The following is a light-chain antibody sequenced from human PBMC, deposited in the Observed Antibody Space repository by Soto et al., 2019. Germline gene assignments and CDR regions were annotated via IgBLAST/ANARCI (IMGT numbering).Light chain of an antibody. CDR2: DAS. CDR1: QSVSSY. V-gene: IGKV3-11*01. CDR3: QQRSKWRT. Sequence: EIVLTQSPATLSLSPGERATLSCRASQSVSSYLAWYQLKPGQAPRLLIYDASNRATGIPARFSGSGFGTDYTLTISSLEPEDFAVYYCQQRSKWRTFGQGSKV. J-gene: IGKJ1*01.